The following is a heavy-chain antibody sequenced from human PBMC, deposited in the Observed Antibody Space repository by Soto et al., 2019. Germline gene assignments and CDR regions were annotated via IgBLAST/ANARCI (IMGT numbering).Heavy chain of an antibody. D-gene: IGHD2-2*01. Sequence: QVQLVQSGAEVKKPGSSVKVSCKASGGTFSSYAISWVRQAPGQGLEWMGGIIPIFGTANYAQKFQGRVTITADESTSTAYMELSSLRSEDTAVYYCATNNDCISTSCYFYYGMDVWGQGTTVTVSS. CDR3: ATNNDCISTSCYFYYGMDV. CDR2: IIPIFGTA. J-gene: IGHJ6*02. CDR1: GGTFSSYA. V-gene: IGHV1-69*12.